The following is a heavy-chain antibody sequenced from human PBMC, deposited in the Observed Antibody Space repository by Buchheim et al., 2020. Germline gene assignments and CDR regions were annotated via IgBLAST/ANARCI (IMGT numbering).Heavy chain of an antibody. CDR1: GGSFSGYY. D-gene: IGHD6-13*01. V-gene: IGHV4-34*01. CDR2: INHSGST. J-gene: IGHJ6*02. Sequence: QVQLQQWGAGLLKPSETLSLTCAVYGGSFSGYYWSWIRQPPGKGLEWIGEINHSGSTNYNPSLQSRVTISVDTSKNQFSLKLSSVTAADTAVYYCARDSTSSSCPMDVWGQGTT. CDR3: ARDSTSSSCPMDV.